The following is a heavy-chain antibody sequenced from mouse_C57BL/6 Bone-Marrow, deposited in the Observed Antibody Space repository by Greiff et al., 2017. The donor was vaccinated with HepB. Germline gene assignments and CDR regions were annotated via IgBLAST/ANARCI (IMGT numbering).Heavy chain of an antibody. V-gene: IGHV1-82*01. CDR2: IYHGDGDT. D-gene: IGHD3-2*02. J-gene: IGHJ4*01. CDR3: ARRGEDKRGQLRPHYYAMDY. CDR1: GYAFSSSW. Sequence: QVQLQQSGPELVKPGASVKISCKASGYAFSSSWMNWVKQRPGKGLEWIGRIYHGDGDTNYNGKFKGKATLTADKSSSTAYMQLSSLTSEDSAVYFCARRGEDKRGQLRPHYYAMDYWGQGTSVTVSS.